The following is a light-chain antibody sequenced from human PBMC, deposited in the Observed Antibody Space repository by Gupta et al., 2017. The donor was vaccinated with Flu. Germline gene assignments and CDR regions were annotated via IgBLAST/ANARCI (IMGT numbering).Light chain of an antibody. Sequence: EIVMTQSPATLSVSPGERATLSCRASQSISSNLAWYQQKPGQAPRLLIYGASTRATGIPARFSGSGSGTEFTLTISRLQSEDFAVYYCQQENNWPWTFGQGTKVEIK. CDR2: GAS. CDR1: QSISSN. V-gene: IGKV3-15*01. CDR3: QQENNWPWT. J-gene: IGKJ1*01.